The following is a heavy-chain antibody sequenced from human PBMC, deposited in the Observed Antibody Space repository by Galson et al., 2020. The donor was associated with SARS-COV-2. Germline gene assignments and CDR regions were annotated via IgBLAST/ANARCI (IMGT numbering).Heavy chain of an antibody. CDR3: AKDFGRQEVGADPG. CDR2: ISYDGSNK. CDR1: GFTFSSYG. J-gene: IGHJ4*02. D-gene: IGHD1-26*01. Sequence: GESLKISCAASGFTFSSYGMHWVRQAPGKGLEWVAVISYDGSNKYYADSVKGRFTISRDNSKNTLYLQMNSLRAEDTAVYYCAKDFGRQEVGADPGWGQGTLVTVSS. V-gene: IGHV3-30*18.